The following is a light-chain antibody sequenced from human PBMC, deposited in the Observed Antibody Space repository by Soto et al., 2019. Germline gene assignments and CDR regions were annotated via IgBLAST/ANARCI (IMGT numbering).Light chain of an antibody. CDR1: QSITTY. CDR2: ATS. J-gene: IGKJ1*01. Sequence: DIQMTQSPSSLSASVGDRVTVTCRASQSITTYLNWFKHRPGKAPKLLIYATSSVPSGVPSRFSGSGSGTYFTLAISSLQPEDFATYSCQQTYTTPWTFGQGTKVEI. V-gene: IGKV1-39*01. CDR3: QQTYTTPWT.